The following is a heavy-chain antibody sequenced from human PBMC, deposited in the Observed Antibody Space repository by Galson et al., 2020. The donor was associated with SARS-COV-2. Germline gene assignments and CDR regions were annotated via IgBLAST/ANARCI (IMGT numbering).Heavy chain of an antibody. Sequence: LGESLKIPCAASGFTFSSYGMHWVRQAPGKGLEWVAVIWYDGSNKYYADSVKGRFTIARDNSKNTLYLQMNSLRAEETAEYYCARVVLRSWALDYWGQGTLVTVSS. D-gene: IGHD3-22*01. CDR2: IWYDGSNK. J-gene: IGHJ4*02. V-gene: IGHV3-33*08. CDR3: ARVVLRSWALDY. CDR1: GFTFSSYG.